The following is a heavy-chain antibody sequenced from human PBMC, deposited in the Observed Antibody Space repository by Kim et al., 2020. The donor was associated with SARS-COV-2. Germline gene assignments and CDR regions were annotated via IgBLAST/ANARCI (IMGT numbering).Heavy chain of an antibody. CDR2: INAGNGNT. D-gene: IGHD3-9*01. J-gene: IGHJ6*02. V-gene: IGHV1-3*01. Sequence: ASVKVSCKASGYTFTSYAMHWVRQAPGQRLEWMGWINAGNGNTKYSQKFQGRVTITRDTSASTAYMELSSLRSEDTAVYYCAREHADYDILPYYYGMDVWGQGTTVTVSS. CDR1: GYTFTSYA. CDR3: AREHADYDILPYYYGMDV.